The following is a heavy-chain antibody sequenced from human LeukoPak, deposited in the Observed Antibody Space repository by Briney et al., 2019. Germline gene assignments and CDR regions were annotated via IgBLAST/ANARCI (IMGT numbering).Heavy chain of an antibody. CDR1: GFTFSSYA. D-gene: IGHD3-22*01. CDR2: ISGSGGST. CDR3: AKAPPTYYYDSSGFPDY. J-gene: IGHJ4*02. Sequence: GGSLRLSCAASGFTFSSYAMSWVRQAPGKGLEWVSAISGSGGSTYYADSVKGRFTISRDNSKNTLYLQMNSLRAEDTAVYYCAKAPPTYYYDSSGFPDYWGQGTLVTVSS. V-gene: IGHV3-23*01.